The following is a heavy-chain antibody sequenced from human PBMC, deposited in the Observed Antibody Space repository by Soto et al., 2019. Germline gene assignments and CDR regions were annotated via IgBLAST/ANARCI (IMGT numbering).Heavy chain of an antibody. Sequence: QVQLVQSGAEVKKPGSSVQVSCKASGRTFSSYSINWVRQAPGQGLEWMGEIIPIFGTANYAQKFQGRDTITADESTSTAYMELSSLRSEDTAVYYCARDGGRHSGGIDYWGQGTLVTVSS. J-gene: IGHJ4*02. V-gene: IGHV1-69*01. CDR2: IIPIFGTA. D-gene: IGHD1-26*01. CDR3: ARDGGRHSGGIDY. CDR1: GRTFSSYS.